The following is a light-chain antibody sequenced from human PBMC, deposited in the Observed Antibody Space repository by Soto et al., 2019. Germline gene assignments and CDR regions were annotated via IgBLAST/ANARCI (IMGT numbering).Light chain of an antibody. CDR2: AAS. J-gene: IGKJ3*01. Sequence: DSQMTQSPSSLSASVGDRVTITCRTSQSIRSSLNWYQQKPGKAPNLLIYAASRLQSGVPSRFSGSGPGTDFTLTISSLQPADFATYYCQQSYSTPFTFGPGTKVDIK. V-gene: IGKV1-39*01. CDR3: QQSYSTPFT. CDR1: QSIRSS.